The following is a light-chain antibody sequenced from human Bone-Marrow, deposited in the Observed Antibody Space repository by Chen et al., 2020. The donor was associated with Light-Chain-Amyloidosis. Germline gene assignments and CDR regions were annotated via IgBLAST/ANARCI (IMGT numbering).Light chain of an antibody. CDR1: QSVNNNY. CDR2: GAS. Sequence: EIVLTQSPGTLSLSPGERATLSCRASQSVNNNYLAWYQQNPGQATRLLIYGASSRATGIPDSFSGSGYETDFTLTISRREPEDFAVYYCQQYGSSPLTFGGGTKVEIK. CDR3: QQYGSSPLT. J-gene: IGKJ4*01. V-gene: IGKV3-20*01.